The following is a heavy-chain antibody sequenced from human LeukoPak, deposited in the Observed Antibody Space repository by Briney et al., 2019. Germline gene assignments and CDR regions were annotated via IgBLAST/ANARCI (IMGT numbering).Heavy chain of an antibody. J-gene: IGHJ5*02. D-gene: IGHD6-19*01. Sequence: GGSLRLSCADSGFTFSTYSMNWVRQAPGKGLEWVSSITSSGTYIYYTDSVKGRFTISRDNSKNSLCLQLNSLRAEDTAIYYCARGAPVAEAWGQGTLVTVSS. CDR1: GFTFSTYS. V-gene: IGHV3-21*01. CDR2: ITSSGTYI. CDR3: ARGAPVAEA.